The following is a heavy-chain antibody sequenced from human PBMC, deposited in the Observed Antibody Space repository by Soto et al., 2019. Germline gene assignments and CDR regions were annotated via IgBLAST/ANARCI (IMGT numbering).Heavy chain of an antibody. CDR1: GYTFVDYF. D-gene: IGHD2-21*01. V-gene: IGHV1-46*01. CDR2: ISLRHHST. CDR3: ARALYSSGAECPYYMDY. Sequence: ASVKVSCKTSGYTFVDYFIHWVRQAPGQGLEWMGIISLRHHSTSYAQKFQDRLSVTRDPSSTTIYMELSSLRSEDTAVYYCARALYSSGAECPYYMDYSGQGTQVTVYS. J-gene: IGHJ4*02.